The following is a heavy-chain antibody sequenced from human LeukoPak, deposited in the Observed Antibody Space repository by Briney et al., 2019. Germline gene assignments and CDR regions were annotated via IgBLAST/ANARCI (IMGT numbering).Heavy chain of an antibody. Sequence: SETLSLTFSVSGASISSHYWSWIRQPQGKGLEGIQYFHYSGSTNCNPSLESRVTISLDTSKNQFSLKLPSVTAADTAVYYCSRAGTGFNIPGAYWGQGTLVTVSS. CDR1: GASISSHY. V-gene: IGHV4-59*11. CDR2: FHYSGST. D-gene: IGHD1-14*01. J-gene: IGHJ4*02. CDR3: SRAGTGFNIPGAY.